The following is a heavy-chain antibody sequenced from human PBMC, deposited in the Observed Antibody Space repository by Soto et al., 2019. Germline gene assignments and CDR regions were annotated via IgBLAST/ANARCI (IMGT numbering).Heavy chain of an antibody. V-gene: IGHV1-46*01. CDR3: ALWSIHRIGKPYNWNDEGKNWFDP. Sequence: ASVKVSCKASGYTFTSYYMHWVRQAPGQGLEWMGIINPSGGSTSYAQKFQGRVTMTRDTSTSKVYMELGSLRSEDTAVYYCALWSIHRIGKPYNWNDEGKNWFDPWGQGTLVTVSS. CDR2: INPSGGST. CDR1: GYTFTSYY. D-gene: IGHD1-20*01. J-gene: IGHJ5*02.